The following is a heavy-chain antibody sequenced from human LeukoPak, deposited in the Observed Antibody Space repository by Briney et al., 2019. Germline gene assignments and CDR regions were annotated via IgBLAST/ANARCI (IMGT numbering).Heavy chain of an antibody. J-gene: IGHJ4*02. CDR2: INHSGST. CDR3: ARDMGARPLGY. CDR1: GGSFSGYY. V-gene: IGHV4-34*01. Sequence: SETLSLTCAVYGGSFSGYYWSWIRQPPGKGLEWIGEINHSGSTNYNPSLKSRVTVSVDKSKNQFSLKLSSVTAADTAVYYCARDMGARPLGYWGQGTLVTVSS. D-gene: IGHD1-26*01.